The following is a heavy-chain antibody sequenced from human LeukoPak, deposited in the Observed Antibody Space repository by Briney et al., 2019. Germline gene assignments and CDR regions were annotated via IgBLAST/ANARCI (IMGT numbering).Heavy chain of an antibody. Sequence: PSETLSLTCAVSGGSISSGGYSWSWIRQLPGKGLEWIGYIYHSGSTYYNPSLKSRVTISVDRSKNQFSLKLSSVTAADTAVYYCARGDDFDYGVDVWGQGTTVTVSS. J-gene: IGHJ6*02. CDR3: ARGDDFDYGVDV. CDR1: GGSISSGGYS. CDR2: IYHSGST. V-gene: IGHV4-30-2*01. D-gene: IGHD3-3*01.